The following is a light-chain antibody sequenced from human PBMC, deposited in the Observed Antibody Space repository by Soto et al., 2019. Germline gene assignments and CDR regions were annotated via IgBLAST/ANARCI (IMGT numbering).Light chain of an antibody. CDR1: QGITTF. CDR3: LQHNSYPYT. J-gene: IGKJ2*01. CDR2: GAS. Sequence: IQMTQSPSAVSGSVGDTVTVTCRESQGITTFLAWFRQRPGKVPERLIYGASSLQSGVPSRLSGRGAGTECTRTISSLQPEDFGTYYCLQHNSYPYTFGPGTKVDIK. V-gene: IGKV1-17*03.